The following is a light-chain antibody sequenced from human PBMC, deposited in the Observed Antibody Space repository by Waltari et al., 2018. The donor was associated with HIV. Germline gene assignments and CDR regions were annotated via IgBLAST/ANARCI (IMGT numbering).Light chain of an antibody. CDR2: AAS. V-gene: IGKV3-15*01. J-gene: IGKJ1*01. Sequence: EIVMTQSPVTLSVSPGERATLSFRASQSVSSNLAWYQQKPGQAPRLLIYAASTRATGIPARFSGSGSGTEFTLTISSLRSEDFAVYYCQHYNNWLRTFGQGTKVEIK. CDR3: QHYNNWLRT. CDR1: QSVSSN.